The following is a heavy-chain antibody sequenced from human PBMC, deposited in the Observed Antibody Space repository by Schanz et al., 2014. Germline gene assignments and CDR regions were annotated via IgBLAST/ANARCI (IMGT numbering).Heavy chain of an antibody. Sequence: EVQLVESGGGLVQPGGSLRLSCAASGFTFSTSAMSWVRQVPGKGLEWVSAILGLASTTYYADSVKGRFTISRDNSKNTLYLQMNSLRAEDTAVYYCAKGRFGELSAFDIWGQGTMVTVSS. CDR3: AKGRFGELSAFDI. D-gene: IGHD3-10*01. CDR2: ILGLASTT. V-gene: IGHV3-23*04. J-gene: IGHJ3*02. CDR1: GFTFSTSA.